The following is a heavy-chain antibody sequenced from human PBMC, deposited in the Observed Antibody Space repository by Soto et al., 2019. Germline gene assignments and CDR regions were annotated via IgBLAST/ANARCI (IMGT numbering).Heavy chain of an antibody. CDR2: IFTSGST. CDR1: GGSISNYF. D-gene: IGHD3-22*01. Sequence: PSETLSLTCAVSGGSISNYFWSWIRQPAGKGLEWIGRIFTSGSTNYNPSLKSRVTMSIDTSKKQFSLKLRSVTAADTATYYCARENYYFDTDGYYYVFDSWGQGTLVTVSS. V-gene: IGHV4-4*07. CDR3: ARENYYFDTDGYYYVFDS. J-gene: IGHJ4*02.